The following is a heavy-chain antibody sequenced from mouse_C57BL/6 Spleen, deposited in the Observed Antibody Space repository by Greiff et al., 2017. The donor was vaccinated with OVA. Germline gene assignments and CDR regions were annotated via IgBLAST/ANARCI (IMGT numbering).Heavy chain of an antibody. D-gene: IGHD1-1*01. CDR1: GFTFSSYA. Sequence: VKLVESGEGLVKPGGSLKLSCAASGFTFSSYAMSWVRQTPEKRLEWVAYLSSGGDYIYYADTVKGRFTISRDNARNTLYLQMSSLKSEDTAMYYCTRGTVVDPWFAYWGQGTLVTVSA. CDR3: TRGTVVDPWFAY. J-gene: IGHJ3*01. V-gene: IGHV5-9-1*02. CDR2: LSSGGDYI.